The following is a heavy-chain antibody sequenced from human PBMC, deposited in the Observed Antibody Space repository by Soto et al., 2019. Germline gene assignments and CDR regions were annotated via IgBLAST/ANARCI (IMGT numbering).Heavy chain of an antibody. J-gene: IGHJ2*01. Sequence: QVQLVQSGAEVKKPGASVKVSCKASGYTFTSYDINWVRQATGQGLEWLGWMNPNSGNTGYAQKFQGRVTMTRNTSISTAYMELSSLRSEDTAVYYCARGCQHRVSGGDWYFDLWGRGTLVTVSS. V-gene: IGHV1-8*01. CDR2: MNPNSGNT. D-gene: IGHD2-21*01. CDR1: GYTFTSYD. CDR3: ARGCQHRVSGGDWYFDL.